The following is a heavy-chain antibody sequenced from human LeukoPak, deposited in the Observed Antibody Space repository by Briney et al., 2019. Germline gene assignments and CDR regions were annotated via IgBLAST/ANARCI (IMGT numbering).Heavy chain of an antibody. Sequence: ASVKVSFKASGYTFTNFGISWVRQAPGQGLEWMGWISAYNGNRNHAQKFQGRVTLTTDTSTSTAYMELSRLRSDDTAVYYCARVRVGATAGFDPWGQGTLVTVPS. J-gene: IGHJ5*02. D-gene: IGHD1-26*01. CDR2: ISAYNGNR. CDR3: ARVRVGATAGFDP. V-gene: IGHV1-18*01. CDR1: GYTFTNFG.